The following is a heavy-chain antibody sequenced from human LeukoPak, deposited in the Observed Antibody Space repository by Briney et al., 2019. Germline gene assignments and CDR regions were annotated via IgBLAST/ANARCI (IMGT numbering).Heavy chain of an antibody. V-gene: IGHV3-9*01. CDR2: ISWNSGSI. CDR3: AKGRYGYSSSWFIDY. D-gene: IGHD6-13*01. Sequence: GGSLRLSCAASGFTFDDYAMHWVRQAPGKGLEWVSGISWNSGSIGYADSVKGRFTISRDNAKNSLYLQMNSLRAEDTALYYCAKGRYGYSSSWFIDYWGQGTLVTVSS. J-gene: IGHJ4*02. CDR1: GFTFDDYA.